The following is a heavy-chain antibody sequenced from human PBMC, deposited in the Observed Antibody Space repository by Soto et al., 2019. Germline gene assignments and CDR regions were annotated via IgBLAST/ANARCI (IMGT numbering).Heavy chain of an antibody. Sequence: GGSLRLSCAASGFTFSSYEMNWVRQAPGKGLEWVSYISSSGSTIYYADSVKGRFTISRDNAKNSLYLQMNSLRAEDTAVYYCASLGCFGTMVRGVISDYWGQGTLVTVSS. J-gene: IGHJ4*02. V-gene: IGHV3-48*03. D-gene: IGHD3-10*01. CDR1: GFTFSSYE. CDR3: ASLGCFGTMVRGVISDY. CDR2: ISSSGSTI.